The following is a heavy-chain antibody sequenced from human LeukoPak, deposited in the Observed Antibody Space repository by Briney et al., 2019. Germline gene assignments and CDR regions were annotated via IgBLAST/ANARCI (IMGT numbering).Heavy chain of an antibody. V-gene: IGHV3-7*01. J-gene: IGHJ4*02. D-gene: IGHD2-8*01. CDR3: ARDTVNGPFVISLDY. CDR2: IKQDGSEK. CDR1: GFTFSSYW. Sequence: PGGSLRLSCAASGFTFSSYWMSWVRQAPGKGLEWVANIKQDGSEKYYVDSVRGRFTMSRDNAKSLMFLQMNSLRAEDTAVYYCARDTVNGPFVISLDYWGQGALVTVSS.